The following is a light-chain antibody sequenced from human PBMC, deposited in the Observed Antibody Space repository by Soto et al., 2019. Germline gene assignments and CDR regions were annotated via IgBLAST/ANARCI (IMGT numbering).Light chain of an antibody. V-gene: IGKV3-20*01. CDR3: QQYGSSPPIT. J-gene: IGKJ5*01. Sequence: EIVLTQSPGTLHLSPGERATLSCRASQSVSSSYLAWYQQKPGQAPRLLIYGASSRATGIPDRFSGSGSGTDLTLTISRLEPEDFAVYYCQQYGSSPPITFGQGTRLEIK. CDR1: QSVSSSY. CDR2: GAS.